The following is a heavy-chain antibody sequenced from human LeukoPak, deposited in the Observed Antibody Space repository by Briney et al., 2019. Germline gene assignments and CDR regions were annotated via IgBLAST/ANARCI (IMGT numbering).Heavy chain of an antibody. D-gene: IGHD6-13*01. J-gene: IGHJ4*02. CDR1: GFTFSTYA. V-gene: IGHV3-30*04. CDR2: ISYDVSKT. CDR3: AKGVSSSWYVPFDY. Sequence: GGSLRLSCAASGFTFSTYAMHWVRQAPGKGLEWVAVISYDVSKTYYADSVKGRFTISRDNSKNSLYLQMNSLRAEDTALYYCAKGVSSSWYVPFDYWGQGTLVTVSS.